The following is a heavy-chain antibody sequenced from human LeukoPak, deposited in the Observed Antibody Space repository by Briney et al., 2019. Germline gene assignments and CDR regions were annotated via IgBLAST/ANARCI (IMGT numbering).Heavy chain of an antibody. CDR2: INHSGST. J-gene: IGHJ4*02. CDR1: GGSFSGYY. Sequence: PSETLSLTCAVYGGSFSGYYWSWIRQPPGKGLEWIGEINHSGSTNYNPSLKSRVTISVDTSKNQLSLKLSSVTAADTAVYYCARLVVGATGALDYWGQGTLVTVSS. V-gene: IGHV4-34*01. D-gene: IGHD1-26*01. CDR3: ARLVVGATGALDY.